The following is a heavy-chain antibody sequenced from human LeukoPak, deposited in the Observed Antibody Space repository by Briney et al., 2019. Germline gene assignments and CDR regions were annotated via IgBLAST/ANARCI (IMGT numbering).Heavy chain of an antibody. V-gene: IGHV4-61*02. CDR2: IYTSGST. CDR1: GGSISSSSYY. J-gene: IGHJ4*02. D-gene: IGHD3-22*01. CDR3: ARERGGLYYYDSSGYPFDY. Sequence: KPSETLSLTCTVSGGSISSSSYYWSWIRQPAGKGLEWIGRIYTSGSTNYNPSLKSRVTISVDTSKNQFSLKLSSVTAADTAVYYCARERGGLYYYDSSGYPFDYWGQGTLVTVSS.